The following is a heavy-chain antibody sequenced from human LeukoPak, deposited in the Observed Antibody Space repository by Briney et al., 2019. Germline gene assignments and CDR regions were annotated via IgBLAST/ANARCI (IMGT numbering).Heavy chain of an antibody. Sequence: GGSLRLSCAASGFTFSSYAMSWARQAPGKGLEWVSAISGSGGSTYYADSVKGRFTISRDNSKNTLYLQMNSLRAEDTAVYYCAKDRGRWLQFAYFDYWGQGTLVTVSS. D-gene: IGHD5-24*01. J-gene: IGHJ4*02. CDR1: GFTFSSYA. V-gene: IGHV3-23*01. CDR3: AKDRGRWLQFAYFDY. CDR2: ISGSGGST.